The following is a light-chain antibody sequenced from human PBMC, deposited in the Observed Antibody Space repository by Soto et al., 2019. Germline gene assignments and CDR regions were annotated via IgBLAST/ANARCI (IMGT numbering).Light chain of an antibody. J-gene: IGLJ1*01. Sequence: QSALTQPPSASGSPGQSVTISCTGTSSDVGAYDYVSWYQQYPGKVPKLIIYGVSKRPSGVPDRFSGSKSGNTASLTVSGLQAEDESDYYCSSYTSGSSYVFGSGTKVTVL. CDR3: SSYTSGSSYV. V-gene: IGLV2-8*01. CDR2: GVS. CDR1: SSDVGAYDY.